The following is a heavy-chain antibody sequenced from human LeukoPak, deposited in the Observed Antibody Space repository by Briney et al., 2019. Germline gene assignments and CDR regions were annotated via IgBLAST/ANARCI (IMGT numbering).Heavy chain of an antibody. CDR2: INPNSGGT. CDR3: ARATKLLWFGELLSYFDY. Sequence: ASVKVSCKASGYTFTGYYMHWVRQAPGQGLEWMGWINPNSGGTNYAQKFQGRVTMTRDTSISTAYMELSRLRSDDTAVYYCARATKLLWFGELLSYFDYWGQGTLVTVSS. J-gene: IGHJ4*02. CDR1: GYTFTGYY. V-gene: IGHV1-2*02. D-gene: IGHD3-10*01.